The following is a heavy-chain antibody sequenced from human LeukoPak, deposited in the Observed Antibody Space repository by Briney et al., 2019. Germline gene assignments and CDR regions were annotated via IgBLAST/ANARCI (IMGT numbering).Heavy chain of an antibody. V-gene: IGHV3-7*01. CDR3: TRRLDD. J-gene: IGHJ4*02. CDR2: IKHDESEK. Sequence: GGSLRLSCAASGFSFNSDWMDWVRQAPGKGLEWVANIKHDESEKNYLDSVKGRFTISRDNAQNSLYLQMNGLRVEDTAVYYFTRRLDDWGQGTLVTVSS. D-gene: IGHD3-16*01. CDR1: GFSFNSDW.